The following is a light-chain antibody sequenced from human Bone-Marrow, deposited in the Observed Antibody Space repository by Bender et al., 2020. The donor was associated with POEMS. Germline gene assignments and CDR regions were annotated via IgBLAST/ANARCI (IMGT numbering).Light chain of an antibody. J-gene: IGLJ2*01. V-gene: IGLV2-14*01. Sequence: QSALTQPPSASGSLGQSVTISCTGTSSDVGGYNYVSWFQQHPGKAPKLLIYDVSDRPSGVSNRFSGSKSGNTASLTISGLQAEDEADYYCSSYTNSNTHVLFGGGTKLTVL. CDR1: SSDVGGYNY. CDR3: SSYTNSNTHVL. CDR2: DVS.